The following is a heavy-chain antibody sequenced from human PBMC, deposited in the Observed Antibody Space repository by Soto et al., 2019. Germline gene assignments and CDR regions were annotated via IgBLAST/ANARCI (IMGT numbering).Heavy chain of an antibody. V-gene: IGHV3-15*01. CDR2: XXSXTXGXTX. J-gene: IGHJ4*02. Sequence: APQAPGKGLXWVGGXXSXTXGXTXXXXAPVKGRFTISRDDSRNTLSLQMNSLKTEDTAVYYCTTDDPINSYWGQGTLVTVSS. CDR3: TTDDPINSY.